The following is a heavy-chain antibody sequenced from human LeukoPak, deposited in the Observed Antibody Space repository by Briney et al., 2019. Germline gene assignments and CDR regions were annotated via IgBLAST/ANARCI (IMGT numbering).Heavy chain of an antibody. Sequence: PGGSLRLSCAASGFTFSSYAMSWVRQAPGKGLEWVSVISGSGGSTYYADSVKGRFTISRDNSKNTLYLQMNSLRAEDTAVYYCAKDLVVPAAMDVDYWGQGTLVTVSS. D-gene: IGHD2-2*01. CDR3: AKDLVVPAAMDVDY. CDR2: ISGSGGST. J-gene: IGHJ4*02. CDR1: GFTFSSYA. V-gene: IGHV3-23*01.